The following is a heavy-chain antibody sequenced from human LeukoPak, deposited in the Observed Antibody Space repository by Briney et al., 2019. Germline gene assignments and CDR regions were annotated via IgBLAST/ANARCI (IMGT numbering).Heavy chain of an antibody. CDR1: GDSISSGSYY. CDR2: IYTSGST. Sequence: SQTLSLTCTVSGDSISSGSYYWSWIRQPAGKGLEWIGRIYTSGSTDYNPSLKSRVTISVDTSKNQFSLKLSSVTAADTAVYYCARSYYDFWSGYSLAYWGQGTLVTVSS. J-gene: IGHJ4*02. CDR3: ARSYYDFWSGYSLAY. D-gene: IGHD3-3*01. V-gene: IGHV4-61*02.